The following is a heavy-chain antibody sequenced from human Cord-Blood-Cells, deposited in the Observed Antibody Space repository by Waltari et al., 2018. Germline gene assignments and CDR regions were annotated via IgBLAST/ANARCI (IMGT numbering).Heavy chain of an antibody. CDR1: GGSFSGYY. D-gene: IGHD3-9*01. Sequence: QVQLQQWGAGLLKPSETLSLTCAVYGGSFSGYYWSWIRQPPGKGLEWIGEINHSGSTNDNPSLKSRVTISVDTSKNQFSLKLSSVTAADTAVYYCARARGGLRYFDWGAFDIWGQGTMVTVSS. J-gene: IGHJ3*02. CDR2: INHSGST. CDR3: ARARGGLRYFDWGAFDI. V-gene: IGHV4-34*01.